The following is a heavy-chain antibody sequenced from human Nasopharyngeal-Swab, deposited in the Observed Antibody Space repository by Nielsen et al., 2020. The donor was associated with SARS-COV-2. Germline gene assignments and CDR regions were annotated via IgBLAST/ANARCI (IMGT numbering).Heavy chain of an antibody. CDR3: ARDRGGPRAAASFDY. V-gene: IGHV3-48*04. CDR2: ISGSSHII. CDR1: GFTFSNYG. J-gene: IGHJ4*02. Sequence: GESLKISCVTSGFTFSNYGVNWLPQTPGKGLEWIAYISGSSHIIYHAESLKDRFSISRDNAKNSLFLQMNSVRADDTAVYYCARDRGGPRAAASFDYWGQGIPVTVSS. D-gene: IGHD6-13*01.